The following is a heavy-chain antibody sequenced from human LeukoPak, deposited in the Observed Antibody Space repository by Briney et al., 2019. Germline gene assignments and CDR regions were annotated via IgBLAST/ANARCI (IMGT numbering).Heavy chain of an antibody. Sequence: PGGSLRLSCAASGFTFSDYYMSWIRQAPGKGLEWVSYISSSGSTIYYADSVKGRFTISRDNAKNSLYLQMNSLRAEDTAVYYCIPASTTHVLRFLEWPTKYEDYWGQGTLVTVSS. J-gene: IGHJ4*02. CDR3: IPASTTHVLRFLEWPTKYEDY. CDR2: ISSSGSTI. CDR1: GFTFSDYY. D-gene: IGHD3-3*01. V-gene: IGHV3-11*01.